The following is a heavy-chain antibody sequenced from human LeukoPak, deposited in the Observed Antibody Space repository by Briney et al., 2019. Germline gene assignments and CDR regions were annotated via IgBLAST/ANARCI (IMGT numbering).Heavy chain of an antibody. D-gene: IGHD2-21*02. V-gene: IGHV3-21*01. CDR3: AKDLERHIVVVTASAVDY. CDR2: ISSSSSYI. Sequence: KAGGSLRLSCAASGLPFSSYSMNWVRPAPGKGLEWVSSISSSSSYIYYAVSVKGRFTISRDNAKNSLYLQMNSLRAEDTAVYYCAKDLERHIVVVTASAVDYWGQGTLVTVSS. J-gene: IGHJ4*02. CDR1: GLPFSSYS.